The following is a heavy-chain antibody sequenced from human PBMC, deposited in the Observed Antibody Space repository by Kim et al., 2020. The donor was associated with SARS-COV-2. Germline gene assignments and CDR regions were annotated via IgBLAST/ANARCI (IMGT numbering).Heavy chain of an antibody. CDR3: ARDHRRAPNFDY. CDR2: ISAYNGNT. Sequence: ASVKVSCKASGYTFTSYGISWVRQAPGQGLEWMGWISAYNGNTNYAQKLQGRVTMTTDTSTSTAYMELRSLRSDDTAVDYCARDHRRAPNFDYWGQGTLVTVSS. V-gene: IGHV1-18*01. CDR1: GYTFTSYG. J-gene: IGHJ4*02.